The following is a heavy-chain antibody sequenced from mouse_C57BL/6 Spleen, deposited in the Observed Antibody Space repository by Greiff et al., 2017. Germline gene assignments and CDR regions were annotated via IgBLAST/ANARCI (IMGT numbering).Heavy chain of an antibody. D-gene: IGHD2-3*01. J-gene: IGHJ3*01. CDR2: ISSGRSTI. V-gene: IGHV5-17*01. Sequence: EVTLVESGGGLVKPGGSLKLSCAASGFTFSDYGMHWVRQAPEKGLAWVAYISSGRSTIYYAGTVKGRFTISRDNAKNTLFLQMTSLRSEDTAMYYCAREDGYLAYWGQGTLVTVAA. CDR3: AREDGYLAY. CDR1: GFTFSDYG.